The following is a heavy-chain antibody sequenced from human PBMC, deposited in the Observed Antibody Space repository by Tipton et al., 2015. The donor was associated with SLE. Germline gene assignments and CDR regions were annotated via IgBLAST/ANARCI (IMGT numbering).Heavy chain of an antibody. CDR3: ATYILTGYYNEYYHYGLDV. V-gene: IGHV1-46*01. Sequence: QLVQSGAEVTKPGASVRVSCRAPTYYIHWVRQAPGQGLEWMGTINPTGTSTTYAQKFQGRVTVTRDTSTSTAYMQLGSLRSEDTAIYYCATYILTGYYNEYYHYGLDVWGQGTTVTVSS. J-gene: IGHJ6*02. CDR1: TYY. D-gene: IGHD3-9*01. CDR2: INPTGTST.